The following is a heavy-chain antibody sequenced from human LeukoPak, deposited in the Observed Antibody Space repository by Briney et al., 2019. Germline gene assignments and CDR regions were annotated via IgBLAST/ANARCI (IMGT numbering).Heavy chain of an antibody. CDR2: MNPNSGNT. V-gene: IGHV1-8*01. J-gene: IGHJ6*03. D-gene: IGHD4-17*01. CDR1: GYTFTSYD. Sequence: ASVKVSCKASGYTFTSYDINWVRQATGQGLEWMGWMNPNSGNTGYAQKFQGRVTMTRNTSISTAYMELSSLRSEDTAVYYCARDYGDYYYMDVWGKGTTVTISS. CDR3: ARDYGDYYYMDV.